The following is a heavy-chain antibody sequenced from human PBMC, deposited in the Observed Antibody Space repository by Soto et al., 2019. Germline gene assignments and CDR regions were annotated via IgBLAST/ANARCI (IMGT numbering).Heavy chain of an antibody. CDR1: GDSLSSSKYY. V-gene: IGHV4-39*02. J-gene: IGHJ4*02. CDR3: ATLPHYGDPNAGF. CDR2: IYYSGSP. D-gene: IGHD4-17*01. Sequence: PSETLSLNRTFSGDSLSSSKYYWGWIRQPPGKGLEWIGSIYYSGSPYYNSSLKSRVTISVDTSKNHFSLKLTSMTAADTAVYYCATLPHYGDPNAGFWGQGILVTVSS.